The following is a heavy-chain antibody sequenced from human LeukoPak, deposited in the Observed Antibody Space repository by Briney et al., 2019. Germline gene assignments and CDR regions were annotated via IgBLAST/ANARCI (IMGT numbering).Heavy chain of an antibody. CDR2: INPNGGST. Sequence: ASVKVSCKASGYTFTGYYVHWVRQAPGQGLEWMGIINPNGGSTNYAQKFQGRVTMTRDTSTSTVYMELSSLRSEDTAVYYCARDDITAAAGYWGQGTLVTVSS. V-gene: IGHV1-46*01. J-gene: IGHJ4*02. CDR3: ARDDITAAAGY. D-gene: IGHD6-25*01. CDR1: GYTFTGYY.